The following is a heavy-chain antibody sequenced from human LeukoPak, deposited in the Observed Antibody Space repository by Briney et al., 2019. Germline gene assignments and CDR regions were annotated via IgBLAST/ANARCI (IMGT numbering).Heavy chain of an antibody. J-gene: IGHJ4*02. CDR1: GYTLTELS. V-gene: IGHV1-24*01. D-gene: IGHD4-11*01. Sequence: ASVKVSCKVSGYTLTELSMHWVRQAPGKGLEWMGGFDPEDGETIYAQKFQGRVTMTRDMSTSTVYMELSSLRSEDTAVYYCARDRNLWPFDYWGQGTLVTVSS. CDR3: ARDRNLWPFDY. CDR2: FDPEDGET.